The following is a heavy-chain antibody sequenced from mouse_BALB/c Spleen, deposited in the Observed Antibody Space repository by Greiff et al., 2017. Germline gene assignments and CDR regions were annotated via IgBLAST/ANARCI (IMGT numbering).Heavy chain of an antibody. D-gene: IGHD1-2*01. CDR2: VNPNNGGT. CDR3: ARQATATAWFAY. V-gene: IGHV1-26*01. Sequence: EVKLVESGPDLVKPGASVKISCKASGYSFTGYYMHWVKQSHGKSLEWIGRVNPNNGGTSYNQKFKGKAILTVDKSSSTAYMELRSLTSEDSEVYYCARQATATAWFAYWGQGTLVTVSA. CDR1: GYSFTGYY. J-gene: IGHJ3*01.